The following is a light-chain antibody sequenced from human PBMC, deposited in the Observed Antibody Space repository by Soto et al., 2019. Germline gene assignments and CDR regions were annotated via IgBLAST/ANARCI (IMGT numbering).Light chain of an antibody. Sequence: SYELTQPHSMSVAPGQTASIPCGGDNIGRKSVHWYQQRPGQAPVLVVFDDNDRPSGIPERFSGSNSGNTATLTISRVEAGDMADYYCQVWDTSSDLVVFGGGTKLTVL. J-gene: IGLJ2*01. V-gene: IGLV3-21*02. CDR3: QVWDTSSDLVV. CDR2: DDN. CDR1: NIGRKS.